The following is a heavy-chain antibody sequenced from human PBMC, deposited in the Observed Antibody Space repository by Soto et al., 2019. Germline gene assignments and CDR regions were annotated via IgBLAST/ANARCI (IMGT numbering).Heavy chain of an antibody. CDR2: IYYSGST. CDR1: GGSISSSSYY. J-gene: IGHJ4*02. CDR3: ARRYPANPLEWLVATSYYFDY. Sequence: SETLSLTCTVSGGSISSSSYYWGWIRQPPGKGLEWIGSIYYSGSTYYNPSLKSRVTISVDTSKNQFSLKLSSVTAADTAVYYCARRYPANPLEWLVATSYYFDYWGQGTLVTVSS. D-gene: IGHD3-3*01. V-gene: IGHV4-39*07.